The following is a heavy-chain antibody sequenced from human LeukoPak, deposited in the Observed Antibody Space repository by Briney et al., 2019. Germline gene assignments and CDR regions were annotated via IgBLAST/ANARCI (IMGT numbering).Heavy chain of an antibody. Sequence: SETLSLTCTVSGGSISSSSYYWGWIRQPPGKGLEWIGSIYYSGSTYYNPSLKSRVTISVDTSKNQFSLKLSSATAADTAVYYCARVHTPHYDFWSGYYPYYFDYWGQGTLVTVSS. J-gene: IGHJ4*02. CDR3: ARVHTPHYDFWSGYYPYYFDY. CDR1: GGSISSSSYY. D-gene: IGHD3-3*01. CDR2: IYYSGST. V-gene: IGHV4-39*07.